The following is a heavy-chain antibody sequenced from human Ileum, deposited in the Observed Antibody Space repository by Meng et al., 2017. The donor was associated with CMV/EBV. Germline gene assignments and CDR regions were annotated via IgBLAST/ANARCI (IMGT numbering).Heavy chain of an antibody. CDR1: GFTFSRYW. D-gene: IGHD2-21*01. J-gene: IGHJ4*02. Sequence: GGSLRLSCAASGFTFSRYWMHCVRQAPGKGLVWVSRISNDGSIITYADSVKGRFTISRDNAENTLYLQMNSLRAEDTAVYYCARVAFCGDNCYYHFDSWGQGKLVNVAS. CDR3: ARVAFCGDNCYYHFDS. CDR2: ISNDGSII. V-gene: IGHV3-74*03.